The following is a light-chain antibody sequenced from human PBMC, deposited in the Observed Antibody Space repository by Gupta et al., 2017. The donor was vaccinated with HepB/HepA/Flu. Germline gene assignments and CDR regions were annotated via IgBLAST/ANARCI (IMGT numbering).Light chain of an antibody. Sequence: SDELTQPPSVSVSPGQTASITCSGSKLGDKFATWYQQRPGQPPVLLIYQDSKRPSGIPERFSGSNTGSTATLIISGAQSLDEADYYCQAWGSTPVVFGGGTKLTVL. CDR2: QDS. V-gene: IGLV3-1*01. CDR3: QAWGSTPVV. J-gene: IGLJ3*02. CDR1: KLGDKF.